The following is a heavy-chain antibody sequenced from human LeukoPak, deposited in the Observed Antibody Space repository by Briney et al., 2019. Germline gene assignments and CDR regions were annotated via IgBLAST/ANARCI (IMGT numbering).Heavy chain of an antibody. Sequence: PSETLSLTCAVSGHSISSGYYWGWIRQPPGKGLEWIGSIYHSGSTYYNPSLKSRVTISVDTSKNQFSLKLSSVTAADTAVYYCARHDPVTTDFDYWGQGTLVTVSS. CDR3: ARHDPVTTDFDY. J-gene: IGHJ4*02. CDR1: GHSISSGYY. D-gene: IGHD4-11*01. CDR2: IYHSGST. V-gene: IGHV4-38-2*01.